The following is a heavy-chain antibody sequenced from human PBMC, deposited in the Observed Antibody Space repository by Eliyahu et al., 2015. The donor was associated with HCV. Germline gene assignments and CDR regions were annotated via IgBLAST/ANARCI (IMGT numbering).Heavy chain of an antibody. CDR3: ARGRXKYXNSNFGFDY. CDR1: GFDVISYY. V-gene: IGHV1-46*01. D-gene: IGHD2-8*01. Sequence: QVQLVQSGAEVNKPGASVKVSCKASGFDVISYYMHWVRQAPGEGLGWMSIINPSGDYTGYAPKFQXRVTMTRDTSTNTIYLEXXSLRSEDTAVYYCARGRXKYXNSNFGFDYWGXGTLVTVS. CDR2: INPSGDYT. J-gene: IGHJ4*01.